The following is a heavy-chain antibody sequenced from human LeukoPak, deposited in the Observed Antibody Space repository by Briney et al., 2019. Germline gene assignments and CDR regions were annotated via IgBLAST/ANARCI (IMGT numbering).Heavy chain of an antibody. V-gene: IGHV3-7*05. J-gene: IGHJ6*02. CDR1: GFTFSSYW. CDR2: IKQDGGEE. CDR3: ARGHYGLHV. Sequence: GGSLRLSCAASGFTFSSYWMTWVRQAPGKGLEWEANIKQDGGEESYVDSVRGRFTISRDNAKNSLYLQVNSLRAEDTAVYYCARGHYGLHVWGQGTTVTVSS.